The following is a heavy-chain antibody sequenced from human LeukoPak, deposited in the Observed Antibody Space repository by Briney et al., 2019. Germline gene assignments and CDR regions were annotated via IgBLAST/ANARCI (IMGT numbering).Heavy chain of an antibody. D-gene: IGHD6-13*01. J-gene: IGHJ3*02. CDR2: INTNTGNP. Sequence: GASVKVSCKASGYTFTRYEMNWVRQAPGQGLEWMGWINTNTGNPTYAQGFTGRFVFSLDTSVSTAYLQISSLKAEDTAVYYCARAQYSSSWNDAFDIWGQGTMVTVSS. CDR3: ARAQYSSSWNDAFDI. V-gene: IGHV7-4-1*02. CDR1: GYTFTRYE.